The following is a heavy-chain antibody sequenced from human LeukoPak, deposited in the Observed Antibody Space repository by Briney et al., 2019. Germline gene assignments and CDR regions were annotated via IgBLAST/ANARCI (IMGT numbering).Heavy chain of an antibody. CDR3: ARDIVVVVAVTSFDY. D-gene: IGHD2-15*01. Sequence: GASVKVSCKASGGTFSSYAISWVRQAPGQGLEWMGGIIPILGTANYAQKLQGRVTMTTDTSTSTAYMELRSLRSDDTAVYYCARDIVVVVAVTSFDYWGQGTLVTVSS. J-gene: IGHJ4*02. CDR1: GGTFSSYA. CDR2: IIPILGTA. V-gene: IGHV1-69*10.